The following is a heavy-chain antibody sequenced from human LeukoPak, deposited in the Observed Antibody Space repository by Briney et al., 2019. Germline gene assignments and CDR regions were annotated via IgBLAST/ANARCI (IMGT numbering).Heavy chain of an antibody. CDR3: AKGVGTTMVNCFDS. D-gene: IGHD5-18*01. Sequence: GGSLRLSCTASGFTSSSYAMSWVRQAPGKGLEWVSAISGSGGSTYYADSVKGRFTISRDNSKNTVNLQMNSLGAEDTAVYYCAKGVGTTMVNCFDSWGQGTLVTVSS. CDR1: GFTSSSYA. J-gene: IGHJ4*02. CDR2: ISGSGGST. V-gene: IGHV3-23*01.